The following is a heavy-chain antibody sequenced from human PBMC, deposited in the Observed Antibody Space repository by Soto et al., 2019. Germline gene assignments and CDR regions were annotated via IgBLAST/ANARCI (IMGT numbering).Heavy chain of an antibody. D-gene: IGHD5-18*01. CDR2: ISAYNGNT. J-gene: IGHJ6*02. V-gene: IGHV1-18*04. CDR1: GYTFTSHG. CDR3: ARDHRGYSYGLYYYYGMDV. Sequence: GASVKVSCKASGYTFTSHGISWVRQAPGQGLEWMGWISAYNGNTNYAQKLQGRVTMTTDTSTSTAYMELRSLRSDDTAVYYCARDHRGYSYGLYYYYGMDVWGQGTTVTVSS.